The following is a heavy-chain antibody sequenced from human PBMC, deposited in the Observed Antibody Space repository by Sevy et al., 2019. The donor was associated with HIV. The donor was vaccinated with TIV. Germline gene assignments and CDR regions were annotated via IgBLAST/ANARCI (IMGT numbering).Heavy chain of an antibody. CDR2: INPNSGGT. J-gene: IGHJ4*02. Sequence: ASVKVSCKASGYTFTGYYMHWVRQAPGQGLEWMGRINPNSGGTNYAQKFQGRVTMTRDRSISTAYMELSRLRSDDTAVYYCARDNYDSSGYYLVWGQGTLVTVSS. CDR3: ARDNYDSSGYYLV. CDR1: GYTFTGYY. V-gene: IGHV1-2*06. D-gene: IGHD3-22*01.